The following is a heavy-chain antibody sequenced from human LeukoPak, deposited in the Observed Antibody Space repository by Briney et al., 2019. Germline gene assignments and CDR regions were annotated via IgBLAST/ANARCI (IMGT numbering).Heavy chain of an antibody. J-gene: IGHJ4*02. CDR1: GGSISSYY. D-gene: IGHD3-10*01. CDR2: IYYSGST. CDR3: ARYPGLEGTGSRGAFDY. V-gene: IGHV4-59*01. Sequence: SETLSLTCTVSGGSISSYYWSWIRQPPGKGLEWIGYIYYSGSTNYNPSLKGRVTISVDTSKNQFSLKLRSVTAADTAVYYCARYPGLEGTGSRGAFDYWGQGTLVTVSS.